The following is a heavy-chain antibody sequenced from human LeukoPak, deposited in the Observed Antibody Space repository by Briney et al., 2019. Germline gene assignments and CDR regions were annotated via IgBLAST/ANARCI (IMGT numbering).Heavy chain of an antibody. Sequence: GGSLRLSCAASGFTFSSYAMSWVRQAPGKGLEWVASIKDDGSDKYYLDSVRGRFTISRDNAEDSLYLQLDDLRAEDTAVFYCARHLLRGQNFDYWGQGTLVTVSS. CDR2: IKDDGSDK. CDR1: GFTFSSYA. CDR3: ARHLLRGQNFDY. V-gene: IGHV3-7*01. J-gene: IGHJ4*02.